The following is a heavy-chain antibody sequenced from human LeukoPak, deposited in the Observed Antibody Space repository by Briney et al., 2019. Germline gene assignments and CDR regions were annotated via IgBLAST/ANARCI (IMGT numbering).Heavy chain of an antibody. CDR1: GFTFSSYW. Sequence: GGSLRLSCAASGFTFSSYWVHWVRHTPGKGLVWVSRINSDGSSTTYADSVKGRFTISRDNAKHTLYLQMNSLRAEDTAVYCCARRRYYDSSGYYHDAFDIWGQGTMVTVSS. V-gene: IGHV3-74*01. CDR3: ARRRYYDSSGYYHDAFDI. CDR2: INSDGSST. D-gene: IGHD3-22*01. J-gene: IGHJ3*02.